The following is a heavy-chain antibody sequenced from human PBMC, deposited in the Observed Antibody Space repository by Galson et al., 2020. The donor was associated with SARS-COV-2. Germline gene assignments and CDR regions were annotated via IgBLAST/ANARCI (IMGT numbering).Heavy chain of an antibody. CDR3: ARDGSAHYYYYYMDV. D-gene: IGHD2-2*03. J-gene: IGHJ6*03. Sequence: GGSLRLSCAASGFTFSSYGMHWVRQAPGKGLEWVAVIWYDGSNKYYADSVKGRFTISRDNSKNTLYLQMNSLRAEDTAVYYCARDGSAHYYYYYMDVWGKGTRVTVSS. CDR1: GFTFSSYG. CDR2: IWYDGSNK. V-gene: IGHV3-33*08.